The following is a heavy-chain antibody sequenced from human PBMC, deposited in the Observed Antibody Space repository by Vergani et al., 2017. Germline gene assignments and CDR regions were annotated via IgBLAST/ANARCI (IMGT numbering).Heavy chain of an antibody. V-gene: IGHV5-51*01. J-gene: IGHJ4*02. CDR2: IHPADSDT. D-gene: IGHD1/OR15-1a*01. CDR1: RYSFTNYW. Sequence: EVQLVQSGAEVKKPGESLKISCQISRYSFTNYWIGWVRQMPGKGLEWMGIIHPADSDTRYSPSFQGQVTISVDKSISTAYLQRSSLRTSDSAMYYCARLYGRVSSGNKYFDYWGQGTLVTVSS. CDR3: ARLYGRVSSGNKYFDY.